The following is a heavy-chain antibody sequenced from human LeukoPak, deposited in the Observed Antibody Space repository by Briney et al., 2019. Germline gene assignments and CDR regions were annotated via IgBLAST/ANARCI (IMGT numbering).Heavy chain of an antibody. CDR2: IRSKANSYET. V-gene: IGHV3-73*01. Sequence: GGSLRLSCAASGFTFSGSAMHWVRQASGKGLEWVGRIRSKANSYETAYAASVKGRFTISRDDSKNTAYLQMNSLKTEDTAVYYCIRASDDFWWYFDYWGQGTLVTVSS. D-gene: IGHD3-3*01. CDR1: GFTFSGSA. J-gene: IGHJ4*02. CDR3: IRASDDFWWYFDY.